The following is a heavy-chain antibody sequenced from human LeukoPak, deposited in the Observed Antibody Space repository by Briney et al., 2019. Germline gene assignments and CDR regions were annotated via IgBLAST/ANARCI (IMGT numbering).Heavy chain of an antibody. CDR3: ARLPWDSSGYYPQYYFDY. CDR1: GYTFTSYG. D-gene: IGHD3-22*01. J-gene: IGHJ4*02. CDR2: ISAYNGNT. Sequence: ASVKVSCKASGYTFTSYGISWVRQAPGQGLEWMGWISAYNGNTNYAQKLQGRVTMTTDTSTSTAYMELRSLRSDDTAVHYCARLPWDSSGYYPQYYFDYWGQGTLVTVSS. V-gene: IGHV1-18*01.